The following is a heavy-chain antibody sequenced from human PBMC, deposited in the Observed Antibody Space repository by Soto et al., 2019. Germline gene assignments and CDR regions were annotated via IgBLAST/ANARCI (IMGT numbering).Heavy chain of an antibody. Sequence: PXESLKISCKGSGYSFTSYWIGWVRQMPGKGLEGIGIIYPGDSDTRYSPSFQGQVTISADKSISTAYLQWSSLKASDTAMYYCARHVGRYSSSWPTADAYYYYYGMDVWGQGTTVTVSS. D-gene: IGHD6-13*01. CDR3: ARHVGRYSSSWPTADAYYYYYGMDV. V-gene: IGHV5-51*01. CDR1: GYSFTSYW. J-gene: IGHJ6*02. CDR2: IYPGDSDT.